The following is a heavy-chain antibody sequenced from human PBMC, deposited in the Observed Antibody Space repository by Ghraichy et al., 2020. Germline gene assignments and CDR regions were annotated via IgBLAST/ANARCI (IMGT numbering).Heavy chain of an antibody. Sequence: LRLSCAASGFTFDDHAMHWVRQGPGKGLEWVSGISWDSGSVNYADSVKGRFTISRDNVKNSLFLQMNSLRVEDTAVYYCAKDVAYGSILTGSFRWDGLDVWGLGTTVTVSS. D-gene: IGHD3-9*01. CDR2: ISWDSGSV. V-gene: IGHV3-9*01. CDR3: AKDVAYGSILTGSFRWDGLDV. CDR1: GFTFDDHA. J-gene: IGHJ6*02.